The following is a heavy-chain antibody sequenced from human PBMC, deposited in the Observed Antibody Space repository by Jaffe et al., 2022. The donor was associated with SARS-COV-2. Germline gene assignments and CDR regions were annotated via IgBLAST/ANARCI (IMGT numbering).Heavy chain of an antibody. Sequence: EVQLVESGGGLVKPGRSLRLSCTASGFTFGDYAMSWFRQAPGKGLEWVGFIRSKAYGGTTEYAASVKGRFTISRDDSKSIAYLQMNSLKTEDTAVYYCTRDLGSRQWLTINYYYYGMDVWGQGTTVTVSS. CDR2: IRSKAYGGTT. D-gene: IGHD6-19*01. J-gene: IGHJ6*02. CDR1: GFTFGDYA. CDR3: TRDLGSRQWLTINYYYYGMDV. V-gene: IGHV3-49*05.